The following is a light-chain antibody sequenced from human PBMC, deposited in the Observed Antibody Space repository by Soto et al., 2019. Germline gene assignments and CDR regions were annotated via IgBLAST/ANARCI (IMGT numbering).Light chain of an antibody. CDR1: SSDVGGYNF. CDR2: EVT. V-gene: IGLV2-8*01. Sequence: QSVLTQPPSASGSPGQSVTISCTGTSSDVGGYNFVSWYQLHPGKAPKLMIYEVTKRPSGVPDRFSGSKSGNTASLTVSGLQAEDEADYYCSSFAGSNNVVFGGGTKVTVL. CDR3: SSFAGSNNVV. J-gene: IGLJ2*01.